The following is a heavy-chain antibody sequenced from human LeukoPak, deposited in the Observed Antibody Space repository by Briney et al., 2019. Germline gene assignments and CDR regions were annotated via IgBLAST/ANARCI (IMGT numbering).Heavy chain of an antibody. CDR3: AKCRGIAAAHWYGMDV. Sequence: GGSLRLSCAASGFIFSSYGMDWVRQAPGKGLEWVAVISYDGSKKYYADSVKGRFTISRDNSKNMLYLQMNSLRAEDTAVYYCAKCRGIAAAHWYGMDVWGQGTTVTVSS. CDR2: ISYDGSKK. V-gene: IGHV3-30*18. D-gene: IGHD6-13*01. J-gene: IGHJ6*02. CDR1: GFIFSSYG.